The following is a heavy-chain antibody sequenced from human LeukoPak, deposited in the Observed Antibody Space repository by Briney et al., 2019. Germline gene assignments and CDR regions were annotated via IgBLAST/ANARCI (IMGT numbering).Heavy chain of an antibody. Sequence: SETLSLTCTVSGGSISSYYRSWIRQPPGKGLEWVGYIYYSGSTNYNPSLKSRVTISVDTSKNQFSLKLSSVTAADTAVYYCARIPYYYDSSGYPLWGQGTLVTVSS. CDR3: ARIPYYYDSSGYPL. V-gene: IGHV4-59*01. CDR2: IYYSGST. CDR1: GGSISSYY. J-gene: IGHJ4*02. D-gene: IGHD3-22*01.